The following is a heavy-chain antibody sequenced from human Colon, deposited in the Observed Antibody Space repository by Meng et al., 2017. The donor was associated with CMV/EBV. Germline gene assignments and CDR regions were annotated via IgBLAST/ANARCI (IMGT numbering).Heavy chain of an antibody. D-gene: IGHD7-27*01. CDR3: VRDLTGEEDY. CDR1: GGSLGRHY. V-gene: IGHV4-34*01. J-gene: IGHJ4*02. Sequence: SQTLSLTCAVSGGSLGRHYWSWIRQSPGKGLEWIGDINTSGRPNYNPSLKSRVTISIDTSRNQFYLNVNSVTAADTAVYYCVRDLTGEEDYWGQGNLVTRLL. CDR2: INTSGRP.